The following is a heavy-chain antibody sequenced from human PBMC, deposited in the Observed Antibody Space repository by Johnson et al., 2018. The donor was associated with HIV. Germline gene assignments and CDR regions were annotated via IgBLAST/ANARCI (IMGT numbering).Heavy chain of an antibody. CDR3: AKSDSGYDAFDI. D-gene: IGHD5-12*01. CDR1: GFTFSNAW. J-gene: IGHJ3*02. CDR2: IYSGGST. V-gene: IGHV3-66*01. Sequence: VQLVESGGGLVQPGGSLRLSCAASGFTFSNAWMSWVRQAPGKGLEWVSVIYSGGSTYYADSVKGRFTISRDNSKNTLYIQMNSLRAEDTAVYYCAKSDSGYDAFDIWGQGTMVTVSS.